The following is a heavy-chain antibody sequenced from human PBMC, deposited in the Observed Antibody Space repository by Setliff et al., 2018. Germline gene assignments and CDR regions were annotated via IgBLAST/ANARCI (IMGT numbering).Heavy chain of an antibody. V-gene: IGHV1-3*01. CDR2: INPGNGNT. D-gene: IGHD3-22*01. J-gene: IGHJ6*03. Sequence: ASVKVSCKASGYTFTDYAMHWVRQAPGQRLEWMGWINPGNGNTKYSQKFQGRVTITRDTSASTAYTELSSLRSEDTAVYYRARDKGYDSSGYYFYYYYYMDVWGKGTTVTVSS. CDR1: GYTFTDYA. CDR3: ARDKGYDSSGYYFYYYYYMDV.